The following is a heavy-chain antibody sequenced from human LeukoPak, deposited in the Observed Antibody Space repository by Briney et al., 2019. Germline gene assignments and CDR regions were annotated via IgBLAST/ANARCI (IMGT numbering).Heavy chain of an antibody. Sequence: GGSLRLSCAVSRFSLDDHAMHWVRQAPGKGLEWVSGISWSGGSLDYADSVKGRFIISRDNAKKSLYLQMNSLRPEDTAVYYCAKDTEFGEPYHGMDVWGQGTTVTVSS. CDR1: RFSLDDHA. CDR3: AKDTEFGEPYHGMDV. D-gene: IGHD3-10*01. V-gene: IGHV3-9*01. J-gene: IGHJ6*02. CDR2: ISWSGGSL.